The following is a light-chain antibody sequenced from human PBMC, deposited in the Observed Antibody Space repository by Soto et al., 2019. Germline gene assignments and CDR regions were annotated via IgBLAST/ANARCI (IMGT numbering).Light chain of an antibody. CDR2: WAS. Sequence: IVMTQSPDSLAVSLGERATINCKSSQSVLYSSNNKNYLAWYQQKPGHPPKLLIYWASTRESGVPDRFSGSGSGTDFTLTISSLQAEDVAVYYCQQYYSTPLTFGPGTKVDIK. CDR3: QQYYSTPLT. CDR1: QSVLYSSNNKNY. J-gene: IGKJ3*01. V-gene: IGKV4-1*01.